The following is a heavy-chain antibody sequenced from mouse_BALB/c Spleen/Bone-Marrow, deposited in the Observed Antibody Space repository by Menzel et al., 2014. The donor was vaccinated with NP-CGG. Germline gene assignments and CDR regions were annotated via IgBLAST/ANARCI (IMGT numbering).Heavy chain of an antibody. V-gene: IGHV1-4*01. CDR3: ARGGLRLPYAMDY. CDR2: INPSSGYT. J-gene: IGHJ4*01. CDR1: GYTFTSYT. D-gene: IGHD1-2*01. Sequence: VKLVESGAELARPGASVKMSCKASGYTFTSYTIHWVKQRPGQGLEWIGYINPSSGYTNYNQKFKDKATLTADTSSSTAYMRLSSLTSEDSAVYYCARGGLRLPYAMDYWGQGTSVTVSS.